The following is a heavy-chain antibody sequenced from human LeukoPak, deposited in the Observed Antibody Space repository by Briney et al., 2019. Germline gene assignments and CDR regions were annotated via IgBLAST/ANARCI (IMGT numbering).Heavy chain of an antibody. CDR1: GGSISSYY. Sequence: SETLSLSCTASGGSISSYYWSWIRQPPGKGLEWIGYIYYSGSTNYNPSLKSRVTISVDTSKNQFSLKLSSVTAADTAVYYCARLSTEAYGMDVWGQGTTVTVSS. CDR2: IYYSGST. CDR3: ARLSTEAYGMDV. J-gene: IGHJ6*02. V-gene: IGHV4-59*08.